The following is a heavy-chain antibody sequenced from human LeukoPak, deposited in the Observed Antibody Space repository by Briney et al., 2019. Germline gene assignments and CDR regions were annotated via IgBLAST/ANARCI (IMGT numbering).Heavy chain of an antibody. J-gene: IGHJ6*02. CDR3: AKYGAAQTYYNYGMDV. CDR2: ISGGGETT. Sequence: PGGSLRLSCAASGFSFSSYAMSWVRQAPGNGLEWVSGISGGGETTYYSDSVKGRFTISRDSSKNTLYLQMNSLRVEGAAIYYCAKYGAAQTYYNYGMDVWGRGATVTVSS. D-gene: IGHD4/OR15-4a*01. V-gene: IGHV3-23*01. CDR1: GFSFSSYA.